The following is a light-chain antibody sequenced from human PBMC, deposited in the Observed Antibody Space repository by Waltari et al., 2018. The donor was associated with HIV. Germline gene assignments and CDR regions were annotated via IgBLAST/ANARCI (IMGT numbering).Light chain of an antibody. CDR2: GAS. Sequence: EVVMTQSLATLSVSPGERATLSCRASQSVSSNLAWYQQKPGQAPRLLIYGASTRDAGIPARFSGSGSGTEFTLTISSLQSEDFAVYYCQQYSNWPPVFTFGQGTKLEIK. J-gene: IGKJ2*01. CDR3: QQYSNWPPVFT. V-gene: IGKV3-15*01. CDR1: QSVSSN.